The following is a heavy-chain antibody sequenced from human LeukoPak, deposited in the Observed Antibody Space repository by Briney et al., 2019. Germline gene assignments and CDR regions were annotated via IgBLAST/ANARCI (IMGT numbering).Heavy chain of an antibody. Sequence: SETLSLTCTVSGGSISNYYWSWIRQPPGKGLEWIGYIYYSGSTTYNPSLKSRVTISVDKSKNQFSLKLSSVTAADTAVYYCARVIDYGDYKGTFDYWGQGTLVTVSS. D-gene: IGHD4-17*01. CDR3: ARVIDYGDYKGTFDY. J-gene: IGHJ4*02. V-gene: IGHV4-59*12. CDR1: GGSISNYY. CDR2: IYYSGST.